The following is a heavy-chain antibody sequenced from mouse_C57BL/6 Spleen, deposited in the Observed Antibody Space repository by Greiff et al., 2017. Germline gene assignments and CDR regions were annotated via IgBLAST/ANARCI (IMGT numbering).Heavy chain of an antibody. J-gene: IGHJ4*01. V-gene: IGHV1-15*01. CDR2: IDPETGGT. CDR1: GYTFTDYE. Sequence: VKLQESGAELVRPGASVTLSCKASGYTFTDYEMHWVKQTPVHGLEWIGAIDPETGGTAYNQKFKGKAILTADKSSSTAYMELRSLTSEDSAVYYCTRRSSPYYYAMDYWGQGTSVTVSS. CDR3: TRRSSPYYYAMDY. D-gene: IGHD1-1*01.